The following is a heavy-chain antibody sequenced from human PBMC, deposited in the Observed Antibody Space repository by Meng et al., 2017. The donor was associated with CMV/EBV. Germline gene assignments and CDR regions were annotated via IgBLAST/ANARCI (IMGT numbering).Heavy chain of an antibody. CDR3: ARDQYYYGSGTSPGIYYYYGMDV. Sequence: GGSLRLSCAASGFTFSSYSMNWVRQAPGKGLEGVSSISSSSYIYYADSVKGRFTISRDNAKNSLYLQMNSLRAEDTAVYYCARDQYYYGSGTSPGIYYYYGMDVWGQGTTVTVSS. CDR1: GFTFSSYS. V-gene: IGHV3-21*01. D-gene: IGHD3-10*01. CDR2: ISSSSYI. J-gene: IGHJ6*02.